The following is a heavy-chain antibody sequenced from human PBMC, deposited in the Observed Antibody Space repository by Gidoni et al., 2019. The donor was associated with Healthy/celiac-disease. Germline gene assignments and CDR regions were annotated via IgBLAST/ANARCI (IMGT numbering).Heavy chain of an antibody. D-gene: IGHD4-17*01. J-gene: IGHJ4*02. CDR1: GLTFSSYA. V-gene: IGHV3-23*01. CDR3: AKSDYGDYFGTFDY. CDR2: ISGSGGST. Sequence: EVQLLEAGGGLVQTGGSLILSCAASGLTFSSYAMSWVRQAPGKGLEWDSAISGSGGSTYYADSVKGRFTISRYNSKNTLYLQMNSLRAEDTAVYYCAKSDYGDYFGTFDYWGQGTLVTVSS.